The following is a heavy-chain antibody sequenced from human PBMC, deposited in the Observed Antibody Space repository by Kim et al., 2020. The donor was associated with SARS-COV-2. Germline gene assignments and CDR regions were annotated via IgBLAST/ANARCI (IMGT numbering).Heavy chain of an antibody. CDR3: AREAVLRYFVYYYGMDV. Sequence: GGSLRLSCAASGFTFSSYWMHWVRQAPGKGLVWVSRINSDGSSTSYADSVKGRFTISRDNAKNTLYLQMNSLRAEDTAVYYCAREAVLRYFVYYYGMDVWGQGTTVTVSS. CDR2: INSDGSST. J-gene: IGHJ6*02. D-gene: IGHD3-9*01. CDR1: GFTFSSYW. V-gene: IGHV3-74*01.